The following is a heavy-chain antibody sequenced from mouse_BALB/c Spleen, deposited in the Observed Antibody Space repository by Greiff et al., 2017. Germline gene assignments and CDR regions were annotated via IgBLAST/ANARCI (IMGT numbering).Heavy chain of an antibody. CDR2: IRNKANGYTT. V-gene: IGHV7-3*02. CDR1: GFTFTDYY. CDR3: ARDYGSSYWYFDV. J-gene: IGHJ1*01. Sequence: EVNVVESGGGLVQPGGSLRLSCATSGFTFTDYYMSWVRQPPGKALEWLGFIRNKANGYTTEYSASVKGRFTISRDNSQSILYLQMNTLRAEDSATYYCARDYGSSYWYFDVWGAGTTVTVSS. D-gene: IGHD1-1*01.